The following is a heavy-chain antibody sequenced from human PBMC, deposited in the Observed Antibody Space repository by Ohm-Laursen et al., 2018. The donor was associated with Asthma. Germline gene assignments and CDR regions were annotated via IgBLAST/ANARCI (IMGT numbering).Heavy chain of an antibody. CDR3: ARGSGIAVAGTHNSPYYYGMDV. J-gene: IGHJ6*02. CDR1: GGTFSSYA. V-gene: IGHV1-69*01. Sequence: SSVKVSCNASGGTFSSYAISWVRQAPGQGLEWMGGIIPIFGTANYAQKFQGRVTITADESTSTAYMELSSLRSEDTAVYYCARGSGIAVAGTHNSPYYYGMDVWGQGTTVTVSS. CDR2: IIPIFGTA. D-gene: IGHD6-19*01.